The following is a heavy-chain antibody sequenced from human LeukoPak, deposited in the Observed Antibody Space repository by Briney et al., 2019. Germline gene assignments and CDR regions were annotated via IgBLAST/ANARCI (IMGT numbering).Heavy chain of an antibody. CDR2: IRYDGSNK. Sequence: GWSLRLSCVASGFTFSSSVMHWVRPAPGKGLEGVAFIRYDGSNKYYAASVNDRFTISIDNSKNTLYLQMNSLRVEDNAVYYCAKVSGSGYPLDPWGEGTLVTVSS. CDR3: AKVSGSGYPLDP. J-gene: IGHJ5*02. V-gene: IGHV3-30*02. D-gene: IGHD5-18*01. CDR1: GFTFSSSV.